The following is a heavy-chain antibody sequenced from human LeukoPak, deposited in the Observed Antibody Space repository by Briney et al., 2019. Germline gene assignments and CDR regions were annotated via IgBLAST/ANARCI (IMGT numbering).Heavy chain of an antibody. CDR1: GGSFSGYY. CDR2: INHSGST. D-gene: IGHD6-13*01. J-gene: IGHJ6*02. CDR3: AGNIAAAGRYYYGMDV. Sequence: KPSETLSLTCAVYGGSFSGYYWSWIRQPPGKGLEWIGEINHSGSTNYNPSLKSRVTISVDTSKNQFSLKLSSVTAADTAVYYCAGNIAAAGRYYYGMDVWGQGTTVTVSS. V-gene: IGHV4-34*01.